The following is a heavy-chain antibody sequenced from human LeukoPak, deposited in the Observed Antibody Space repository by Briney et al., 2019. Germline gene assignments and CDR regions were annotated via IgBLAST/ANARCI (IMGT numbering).Heavy chain of an antibody. CDR2: ISSSSRTI. CDR1: GFIFSSYS. V-gene: IGHV3-48*01. J-gene: IGHJ4*02. Sequence: GGSPRLSCATSGFIFSSYSMNWVRQAPGKGLEWVSYISSSSRTIYYADSAKGRFTISRDNAKNSLYLQMNSLRAEDTAVYYCARDFHVRNYDIGGYSYWGQGTLVTVSS. D-gene: IGHD3-22*01. CDR3: ARDFHVRNYDIGGYSY.